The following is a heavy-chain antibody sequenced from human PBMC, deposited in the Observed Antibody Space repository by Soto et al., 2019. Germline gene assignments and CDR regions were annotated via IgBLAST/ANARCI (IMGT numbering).Heavy chain of an antibody. V-gene: IGHV4-34*01. D-gene: IGHD2-2*01. CDR1: GGSFSGYY. Sequence: SETLSLTCAVYGGSFSGYYWSWIRQPPGKGLEWIGEINHSGSTNYNPSLKSRVTISVDTSKNQFSLKLSSVTAADTAVYYCARDYRVENTSYYYYYGMDVWGQGTTVTVSS. CDR2: INHSGST. J-gene: IGHJ6*02. CDR3: ARDYRVENTSYYYYYGMDV.